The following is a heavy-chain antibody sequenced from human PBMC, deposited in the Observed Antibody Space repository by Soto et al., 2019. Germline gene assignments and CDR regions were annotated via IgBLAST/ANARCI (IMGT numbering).Heavy chain of an antibody. Sequence: HGKSLKISCKGPGYSFAGYWITWVRQKPGKGLEWMGRIDPSDSQTYYSPSFRGHVTISATKSITTVFLQWSSLRASDTAMYYCARQIYDSDTGPNFQYYFESWGQGTPVTVSS. CDR3: ARQIYDSDTGPNFQYYFES. J-gene: IGHJ4*02. D-gene: IGHD3-22*01. CDR1: GYSFAGYW. CDR2: IDPSDSQT. V-gene: IGHV5-10-1*01.